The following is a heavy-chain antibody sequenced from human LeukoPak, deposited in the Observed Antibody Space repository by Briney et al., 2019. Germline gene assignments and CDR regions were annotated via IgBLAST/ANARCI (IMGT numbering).Heavy chain of an antibody. D-gene: IGHD3-22*01. Sequence: PGGSLRLSCAASGFTFSSYWMSWVRQAPGKGLEWVANIKQDGSEKYYVDSVKGRFTISRDNAKNSLYLQMNSLRAEDTAVYYCARVMIVVVIPGAFDIWGQGTMVTVSS. J-gene: IGHJ3*02. V-gene: IGHV3-7*01. CDR1: GFTFSSYW. CDR2: IKQDGSEK. CDR3: ARVMIVVVIPGAFDI.